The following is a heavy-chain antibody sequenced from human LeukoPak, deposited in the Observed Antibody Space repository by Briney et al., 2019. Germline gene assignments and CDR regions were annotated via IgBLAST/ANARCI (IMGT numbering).Heavy chain of an antibody. D-gene: IGHD3-10*01. J-gene: IGHJ4*02. Sequence: ASVKVSCKASGYTFTGYYMHWVRQAPGQGLEWMGWINPNSGSTNYAQKFQGRVTMTRDTSISTAHMELSRLRSDDTAVYYCARPRYYGSGSFDYWGQGTLVTVSS. CDR3: ARPRYYGSGSFDY. CDR2: INPNSGST. CDR1: GYTFTGYY. V-gene: IGHV1-2*02.